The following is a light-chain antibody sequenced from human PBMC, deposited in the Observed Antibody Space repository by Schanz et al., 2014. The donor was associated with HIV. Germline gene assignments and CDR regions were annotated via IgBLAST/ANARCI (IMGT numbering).Light chain of an antibody. CDR3: QQRSNWPPWT. Sequence: EIVMTQSPATLSVSPGERATLSCRASQSVGSYFPWYQQTPGQAPRLLIYGAPSRATGIPARFSGSGSGTDFTLTISSLEPEDFAVYYCQQRSNWPPWTFGQGTKVEIK. CDR2: GAP. V-gene: IGKV3-11*01. J-gene: IGKJ1*01. CDR1: QSVGSY.